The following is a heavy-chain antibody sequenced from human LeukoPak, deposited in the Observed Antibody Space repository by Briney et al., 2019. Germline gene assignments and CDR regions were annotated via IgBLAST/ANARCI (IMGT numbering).Heavy chain of an antibody. CDR3: ARVAYYYDSAGKSLKFFYGMDV. Sequence: VASVKVSCKASGYTVTNYEINWVRQGTGQGLEWLGWMNPSSGNTGYAQKFQGRVTMTRDTSISTAYMELSSLRSEDTAVYYCARVAYYYDSAGKSLKFFYGMDVWGQGTTVTVSS. CDR2: MNPSSGNT. D-gene: IGHD3-22*01. V-gene: IGHV1-8*01. J-gene: IGHJ6*02. CDR1: GYTVTNYE.